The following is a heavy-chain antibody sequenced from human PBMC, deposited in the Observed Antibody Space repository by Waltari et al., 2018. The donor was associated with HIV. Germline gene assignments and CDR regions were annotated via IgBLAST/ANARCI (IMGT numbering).Heavy chain of an antibody. CDR1: GFPFSSYG. CDR2: ISYDGSNK. Sequence: QVQLVESGGGVVQPGRSLRLSCAASGFPFSSYGMHWVRQAPGKGLEWVAVISYDGSNKYYADSVKGRFTISRDNSKNTLYLQMNSLRAEDMAVYYCAKDARFLDLDYYYGMDVWGQGTTVTVSS. J-gene: IGHJ6*02. D-gene: IGHD3-3*01. CDR3: AKDARFLDLDYYYGMDV. V-gene: IGHV3-30*18.